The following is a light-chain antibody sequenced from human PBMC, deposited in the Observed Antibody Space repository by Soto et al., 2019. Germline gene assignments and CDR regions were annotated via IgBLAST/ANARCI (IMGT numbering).Light chain of an antibody. V-gene: IGKV3-20*01. CDR1: QSVSSSY. CDR2: GAS. J-gene: IGKJ2*01. Sequence: EIVLTQSPGTLSLSPGERATLSCRASQSVSSSYLAWYQQKPGQAPRLLIYGASSRATGIPDRFRGSGSGTDFTLTISRLEPEDFAVYYCQRYGSSPKTFGQGTKLEIK. CDR3: QRYGSSPKT.